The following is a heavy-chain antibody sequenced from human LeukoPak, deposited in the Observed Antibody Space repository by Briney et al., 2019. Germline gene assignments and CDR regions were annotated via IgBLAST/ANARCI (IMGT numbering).Heavy chain of an antibody. CDR3: ARHISSTWYFYGMDV. CDR2: IYSGGST. V-gene: IGHV3-66*04. CDR1: GFTVSSNF. D-gene: IGHD6-13*01. J-gene: IGHJ6*02. Sequence: GGSLRLSCAASGFTVSSNFMSWVRQAPGKGLEWVSVIYSGGSTYYADSVKGRFTISRDNSKNTLYLQMNSLRAEDTAVYYCARHISSTWYFYGMDVWGQGTTVTVSS.